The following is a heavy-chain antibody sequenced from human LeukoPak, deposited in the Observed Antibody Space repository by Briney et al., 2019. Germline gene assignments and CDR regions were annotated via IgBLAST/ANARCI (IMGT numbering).Heavy chain of an antibody. CDR1: GGTFSSYA. J-gene: IGHJ6*02. CDR2: TIPIFGTA. CDR3: ANAGGSGWYYYYGMDV. Sequence: SVKVSCKASGGTFSSYAISWVRQAPGQGLEWMGGTIPIFGTANYAQKFQGRVTITADESTSTAHMELSSLRSEDTAVYYCANAGGSGWYYYYGMDVRGQGTTVTVSS. V-gene: IGHV1-69*13. D-gene: IGHD6-19*01.